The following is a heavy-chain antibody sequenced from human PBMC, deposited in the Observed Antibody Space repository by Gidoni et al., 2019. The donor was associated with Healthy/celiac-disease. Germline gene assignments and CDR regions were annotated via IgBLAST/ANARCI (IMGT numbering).Heavy chain of an antibody. CDR2: MSGSGGST. V-gene: IGHV3-23*01. J-gene: IGHJ5*02. CDR3: AKDRIAAAGTWWFDP. Sequence: GESLLCGGGVVQAGGSLLLFFAPSVFPASSYAMSWVRQAPGKGLEWGSAMSGSGGSTYYADSVKGRFTISRDNSKNTLYLQMNSLRAEDTAVYYCAKDRIAAAGTWWFDPWGQGTLVTVSS. D-gene: IGHD6-13*01. CDR1: VFPASSYA.